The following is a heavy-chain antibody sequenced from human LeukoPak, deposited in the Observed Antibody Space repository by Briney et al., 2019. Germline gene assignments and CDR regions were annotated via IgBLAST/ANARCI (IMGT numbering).Heavy chain of an antibody. CDR3: AKVMAARPFDP. J-gene: IGHJ5*02. CDR2: VSGSGGST. Sequence: GGSLRLSCAASGFTFSSFAMSWVRQPPGKGLEWVSVVSGSGGSTYKPHSVKGRSTIPRDSPKNTLTLQMNALRAEDTAVYYCAKVMAARPFDPWGQGTLVTVSS. CDR1: GFTFSSFA. D-gene: IGHD6-6*01. V-gene: IGHV3-23*01.